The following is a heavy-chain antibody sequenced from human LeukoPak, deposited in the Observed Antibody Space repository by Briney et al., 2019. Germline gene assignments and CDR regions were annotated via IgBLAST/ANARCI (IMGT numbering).Heavy chain of an antibody. Sequence: PGGSLRLSCAASGFSFSSYSMNWVRQAPGKGLGWVSSISSSSSYIYYADSVKGRFTISRDNAKNSLYLQMNSLRAEDTAVYYCARESTSWYFDLWGRGTLVTVSS. D-gene: IGHD2-2*01. V-gene: IGHV3-21*04. CDR3: ARESTSWYFDL. CDR1: GFSFSSYS. J-gene: IGHJ2*01. CDR2: ISSSSSYI.